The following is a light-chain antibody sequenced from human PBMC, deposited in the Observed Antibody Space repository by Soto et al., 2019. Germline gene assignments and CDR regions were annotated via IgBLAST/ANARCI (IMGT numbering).Light chain of an antibody. V-gene: IGKV3-15*01. J-gene: IGKJ2*01. Sequence: EIVMTQSPATLSVSLGERVTLSCRASQSVSSYLAWYQQKPGQAPRLLISDASTRATDIPDRFSGSGAGTDFTLTISSLQSTDLGVYSCLQYSTWPPLYTFGQGTKLEIK. CDR3: LQYSTWPPLYT. CDR2: DAS. CDR1: QSVSSY.